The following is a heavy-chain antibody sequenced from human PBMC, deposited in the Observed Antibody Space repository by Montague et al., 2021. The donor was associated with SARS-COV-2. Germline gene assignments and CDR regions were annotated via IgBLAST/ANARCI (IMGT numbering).Heavy chain of an antibody. CDR3: ARDRRIVGALYYYYGMDV. Sequence: SLRLSCAASGFTVSSNYMSWVRQAPGKGLEWVSVIYSGGSTYYADSLKGRFTISRDNSKNTLYLQMNSLRAEDTAVYYCARDRRIVGALYYYYGMDVWGQGTMVTVSS. J-gene: IGHJ6*02. CDR2: IYSGGST. CDR1: GFTVSSNY. D-gene: IGHD1-26*01. V-gene: IGHV3-53*01.